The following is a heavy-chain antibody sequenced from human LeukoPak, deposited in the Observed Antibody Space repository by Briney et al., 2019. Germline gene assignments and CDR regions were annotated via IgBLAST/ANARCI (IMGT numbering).Heavy chain of an antibody. CDR3: ARGTATMDY. D-gene: IGHD5-24*01. J-gene: IGHJ4*02. V-gene: IGHV3-11*01. CDR1: GFSFSDYY. Sequence: GGSLRLSCAASGFSFSDYYMSWIRQAPGKGLEWVSDISNSGSTINYADSVKGRFTISRDNAKNSLSLQMNSLRVEDTAVYYCARGTATMDYWGQGTLVTVSS. CDR2: ISNSGSTI.